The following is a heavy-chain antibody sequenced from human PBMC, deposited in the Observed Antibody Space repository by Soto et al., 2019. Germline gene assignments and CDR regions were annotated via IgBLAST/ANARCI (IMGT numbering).Heavy chain of an antibody. J-gene: IGHJ4*02. CDR2: VSIGGST. Sequence: LRLSCAASGFTFSSYAMGWVRQGPGKGLEWVAVVSIGGSTRYADSVRGRFTISRDNSKNTLSLQMNSLTAEDTAVYFCAKRRGAGGHFDYWGQGALVTVSS. CDR3: AKRRGAGGHFDY. V-gene: IGHV3-23*01. CDR1: GFTFSSYA. D-gene: IGHD2-15*01.